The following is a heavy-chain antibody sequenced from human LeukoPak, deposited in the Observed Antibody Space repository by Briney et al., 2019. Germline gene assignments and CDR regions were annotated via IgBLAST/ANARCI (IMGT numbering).Heavy chain of an antibody. J-gene: IGHJ4*02. CDR3: ARGPSGYHNT. CDR1: GFTFSSYV. Sequence: GRSLRLSCAASGFTFSSYVMHWVRQAPGKGLEWVAIISYDGSNEYYADSVKGRFTISRDNSKNTLYLQMNSLRAEDTAVYYCARGPSGYHNTGGQGTLVTVSS. D-gene: IGHD5-12*01. CDR2: ISYDGSNE. V-gene: IGHV3-30*14.